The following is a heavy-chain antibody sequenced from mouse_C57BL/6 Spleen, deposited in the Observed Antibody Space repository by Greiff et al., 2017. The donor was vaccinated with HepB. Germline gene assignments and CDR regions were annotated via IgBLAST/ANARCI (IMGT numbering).Heavy chain of an antibody. CDR2: ISGGGGNT. CDR1: GFTFSSYT. CDR3: ARHDGPYAMNY. V-gene: IGHV5-9*01. Sequence: EVKLVESGGGLVKPGGSLKLSCAASGFTFSSYTMSWVRQTPEKRLEWVATISGGGGNTYYPDSVKGRFTISRDNAKNTLYLQMSSLRSEDTALYYCARHDGPYAMNYWGQGTSVTVSS. J-gene: IGHJ4*01. D-gene: IGHD2-3*01.